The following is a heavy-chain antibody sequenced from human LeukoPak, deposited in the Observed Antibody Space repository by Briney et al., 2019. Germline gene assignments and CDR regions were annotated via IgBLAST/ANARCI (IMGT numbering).Heavy chain of an antibody. CDR3: ARRVSGGGDDFDAFDI. J-gene: IGHJ3*02. D-gene: IGHD2-21*02. CDR2: INPDTGST. Sequence: ASVKVSCKASGYIFTGYYLHWVRQAPGQGLEWMGWINPDTGSTNYAQNFQGRVTMTRDTSITTAYMELSSLRSDDTAVYYCARRVSGGGDDFDAFDIWGQGTMVTVS. CDR1: GYIFTGYY. V-gene: IGHV1-2*02.